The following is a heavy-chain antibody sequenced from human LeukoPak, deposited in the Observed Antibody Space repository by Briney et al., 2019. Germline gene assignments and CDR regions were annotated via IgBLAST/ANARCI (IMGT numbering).Heavy chain of an antibody. CDR2: ISSSSSYI. V-gene: IGHV3-21*01. Sequence: NPGGSLRLSCAASGFTFSSYSMNSVRRTPGRGLEWVSSISSSSSYIYYADSVKGRFTISRDNAKNSLYLQMNSLRAEDTAVYYCARDPMVRRVHDYWGQGTLVTVSS. CDR3: ARDPMVRRVHDY. CDR1: GFTFSSYS. J-gene: IGHJ4*02. D-gene: IGHD3-10*01.